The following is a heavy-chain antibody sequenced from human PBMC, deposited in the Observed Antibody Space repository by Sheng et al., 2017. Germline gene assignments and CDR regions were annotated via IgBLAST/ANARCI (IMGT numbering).Heavy chain of an antibody. D-gene: IGHD6-19*01. J-gene: IGHJ4*02. CDR1: GGSFSGYY. V-gene: IGHV4-34*01. Sequence: QVQLQQWGAGLLKPSETLSLTCAVYGGSFSGYYWSWIRQPPGKGLEWIGEINHSGSTNYNPSLKSRVTISVDTSKNQFSLKLSSVTAADTAVYYCARDRSGWYSYAFDYWGQGTLVTVSS. CDR2: INHSGST. CDR3: ARDRSGWYSYAFDY.